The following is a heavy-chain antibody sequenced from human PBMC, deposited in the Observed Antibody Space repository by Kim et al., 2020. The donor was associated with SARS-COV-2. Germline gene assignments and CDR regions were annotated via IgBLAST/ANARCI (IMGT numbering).Heavy chain of an antibody. CDR2: IYYSGST. D-gene: IGHD3-10*01. Sequence: SETLSLTCTVSGGSISSYYWSWIRQPPGKGLEWIGYIYYSGSTNYNPSLKSRVTISVDTSKNQFSLKLSSVTAADTAVYYCARETPHRSGSYLNYWGQGTLVTVSS. CDR1: GGSISSYY. CDR3: ARETPHRSGSYLNY. J-gene: IGHJ4*02. V-gene: IGHV4-59*01.